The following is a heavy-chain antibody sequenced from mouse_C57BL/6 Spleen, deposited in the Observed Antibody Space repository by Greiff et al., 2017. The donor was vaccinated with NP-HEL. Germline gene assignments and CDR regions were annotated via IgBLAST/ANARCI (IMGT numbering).Heavy chain of an antibody. CDR1: GYTFTSYW. D-gene: IGHD2-4*01. CDR2: IYPGSGST. CDR3: ARGGYDYDLAWFAY. J-gene: IGHJ3*01. V-gene: IGHV1-55*01. Sequence: VQLQQSGAELVKPGASVKMSCKASGYTFTSYWITWVKQRPGQGLEWIGDIYPGSGSTNYNEKFKSKATLTVDTSSSTAYMQLSSLTSEDSAVYYCARGGYDYDLAWFAYWGQGTLVTVSA.